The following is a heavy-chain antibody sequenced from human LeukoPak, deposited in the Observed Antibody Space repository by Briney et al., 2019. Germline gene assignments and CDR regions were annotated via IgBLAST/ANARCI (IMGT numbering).Heavy chain of an antibody. Sequence: GGSLRLSCAASGFIVSGDLMSWVRQAPGQGLEWVSVIYSDGSTYYADSVKGRFTISRDNSKNTLDLQMTGLRAEDTAVYYCARERGRGRDSPWFDYWGQGTLVTVSS. CDR1: GFIVSGDL. J-gene: IGHJ4*02. CDR2: IYSDGST. CDR3: ARERGRGRDSPWFDY. V-gene: IGHV3-53*01. D-gene: IGHD1-26*01.